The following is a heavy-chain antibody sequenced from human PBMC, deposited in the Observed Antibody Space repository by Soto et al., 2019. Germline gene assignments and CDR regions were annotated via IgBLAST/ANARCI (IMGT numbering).Heavy chain of an antibody. CDR1: GGSISSGGYS. CDR2: IYHSGST. Sequence: SETLSLTCAVSGGSISSGGYSWSWIRQPPGKGLEWIGYIYHSGSTYYNPSLKSRVTISVDTSKNQFSLKLSSVTAADTAVYYCARVGPYCGGDCYSPPPWGQGTLVTVSS. CDR3: ARVGPYCGGDCYSPPP. V-gene: IGHV4-30-2*01. J-gene: IGHJ5*02. D-gene: IGHD2-21*02.